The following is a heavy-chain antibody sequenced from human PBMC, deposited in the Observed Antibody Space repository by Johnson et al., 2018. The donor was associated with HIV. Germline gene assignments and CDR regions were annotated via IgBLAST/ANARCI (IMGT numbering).Heavy chain of an antibody. V-gene: IGHV3-7*01. D-gene: IGHD3-3*01. J-gene: IGHJ3*02. Sequence: VQLVESGGGLVQPGGSLRLSCAGSGFTFSDYWMSWVRRAPGKGLEWVANIQQEGSVKYYVDSVKGRFTIARDNAKSSLYLQMNSLRAEDTAVYYCARDRGIYEGAFDIWGQGTMVTVSS. CDR2: IQQEGSVK. CDR1: GFTFSDYW. CDR3: ARDRGIYEGAFDI.